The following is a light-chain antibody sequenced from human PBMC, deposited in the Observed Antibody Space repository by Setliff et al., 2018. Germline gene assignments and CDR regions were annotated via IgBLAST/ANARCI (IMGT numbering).Light chain of an antibody. CDR3: CSYADTYISV. J-gene: IGLJ1*01. CDR1: SSDVGRYNF. V-gene: IGLV2-11*01. Sequence: TISCTGTSSDVGRYNFVSWYQQHPGKAPKLIIYDVTKRPSGVPDRFSGSKSGNTASLTISGLQAEDEADYSCCSYADTYISVFGTGTKVTVL. CDR2: DVT.